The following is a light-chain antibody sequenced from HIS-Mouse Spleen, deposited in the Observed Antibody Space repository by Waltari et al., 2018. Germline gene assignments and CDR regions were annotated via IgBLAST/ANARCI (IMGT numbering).Light chain of an antibody. CDR3: AAWDDSLSGPV. Sequence: QSVLTQPPSASGTPGQRVTISCSGSSPNIGRHYVYWYQPLPGTAPKLLIYRNNQRPSGVPDRFSGSKSGTSASLAISGLRSEDEADYYCAAWDDSLSGPVFGGGTKLTVL. V-gene: IGLV1-47*01. CDR1: SPNIGRHY. CDR2: RNN. J-gene: IGLJ3*02.